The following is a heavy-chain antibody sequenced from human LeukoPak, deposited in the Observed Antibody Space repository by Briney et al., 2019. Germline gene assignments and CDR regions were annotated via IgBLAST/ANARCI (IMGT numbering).Heavy chain of an antibody. CDR3: ARDGPLLAEALLGY. CDR1: GFTFSSYW. V-gene: IGHV3-7*01. CDR2: IKQDGSEK. D-gene: IGHD2-15*01. J-gene: IGHJ4*02. Sequence: GGSLRLSCAASGFTFSSYWMSWVRQAPGKGLEWVANIKQDGSEKYYVDSVKGRFTISRDNAKNSLYLQMNSLRAEDTAVYYCARDGPLLAEALLGYWGQGPLVTVSS.